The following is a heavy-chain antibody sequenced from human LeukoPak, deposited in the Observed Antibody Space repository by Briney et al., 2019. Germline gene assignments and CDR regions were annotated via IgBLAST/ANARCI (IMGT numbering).Heavy chain of an antibody. V-gene: IGHV3-30*18. CDR2: ISSDGSNK. D-gene: IGHD5-24*01. CDR1: GFTFSSHG. J-gene: IGHJ4*02. Sequence: PGRSLRLSCAASGFTFSSHGMHWVRQAPGKGLEWVAVISSDGSNKYYADSVKGRFTISRDNSKNTLYLQMSSLRAEDTAVYYCAKDWEMATISSPQEDWGQGTLVTVSS. CDR3: AKDWEMATISSPQED.